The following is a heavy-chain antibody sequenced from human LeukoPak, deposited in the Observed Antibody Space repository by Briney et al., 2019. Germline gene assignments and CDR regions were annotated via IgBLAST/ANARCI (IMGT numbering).Heavy chain of an antibody. CDR2: IYYSGST. V-gene: IGHV4-59*08. CDR3: ARHFRYYDSSGPAENDAFDI. D-gene: IGHD3-22*01. CDR1: GGSISSYY. Sequence: SETLSLTCTVSGGSISSYYWSWIRQPPGKGPEWIGYIYYSGSTNYNPSLKSRVTISVDTSKNQFSLKLSSVTAADTAVYYCARHFRYYDSSGPAENDAFDIWGQGTMVTVSS. J-gene: IGHJ3*02.